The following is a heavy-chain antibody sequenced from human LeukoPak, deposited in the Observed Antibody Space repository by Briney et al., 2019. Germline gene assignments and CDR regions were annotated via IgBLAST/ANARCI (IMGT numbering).Heavy chain of an antibody. D-gene: IGHD5-18*01. V-gene: IGHV1-18*04. CDR1: GYTFTNYY. Sequence: EASVKVSCKASGYTFTNYYIHWVRQAPGQGLEWMGWISAYNGNTNYAQKLQGRVTMTTDTSTSTAYMELRSLRSDDTAVYYCAVVDTAMATDYWGQGTLVTVSS. J-gene: IGHJ4*02. CDR2: ISAYNGNT. CDR3: AVVDTAMATDY.